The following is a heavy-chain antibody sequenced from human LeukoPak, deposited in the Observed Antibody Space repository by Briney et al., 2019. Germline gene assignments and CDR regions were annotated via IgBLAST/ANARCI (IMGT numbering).Heavy chain of an antibody. CDR3: ARDGPYGDLRYYFDY. CDR2: ISGGGGST. J-gene: IGHJ4*02. Sequence: GGSLRLSCTASGFTFTSYSMNWVRQAPGKGLERVSTISGGGGSTYYADSVKGRFTISRDNSKNTLYLQMNSLRGEDTAVYYCARDGPYGDLRYYFDYWGQGALVTVSS. V-gene: IGHV3-23*01. D-gene: IGHD4-17*01. CDR1: GFTFTSYS.